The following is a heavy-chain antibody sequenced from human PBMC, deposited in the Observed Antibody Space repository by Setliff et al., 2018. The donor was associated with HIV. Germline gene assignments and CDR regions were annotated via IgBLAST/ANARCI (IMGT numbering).Heavy chain of an antibody. J-gene: IGHJ6*03. CDR1: GYTFTDYF. Sequence: ASVKVSCKASGYTFTDYFMHWVRQAPGQGLEWMGWINTNTGNPTYAQGFTGRFVFSLDTSVSTAYLQISSLKPEDAAVYYCARDVATIGAKFYYPYMDVWGKGTTVTV. CDR3: ARDVATIGAKFYYPYMDV. V-gene: IGHV7-4-1*02. CDR2: INTNTGNP. D-gene: IGHD5-12*01.